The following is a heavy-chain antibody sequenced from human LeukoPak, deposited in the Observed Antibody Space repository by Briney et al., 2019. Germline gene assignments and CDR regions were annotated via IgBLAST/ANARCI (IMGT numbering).Heavy chain of an antibody. CDR1: GYIFTSYG. V-gene: IGHV1-18*01. J-gene: IGHJ4*02. Sequence: GASVKVSCKASGYIFTSYGFAWVRQAPGQGLEWMGWISALNGNTNYAQKFQGRVTMTTDTSTSTAYMELRSLTSDDTAMYHCARDPEGVTPLDYWGQGTLVTVSS. CDR2: ISALNGNT. D-gene: IGHD3-10*01. CDR3: ARDPEGVTPLDY.